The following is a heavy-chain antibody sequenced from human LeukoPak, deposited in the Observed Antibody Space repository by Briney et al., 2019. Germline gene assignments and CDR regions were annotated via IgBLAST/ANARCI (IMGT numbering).Heavy chain of an antibody. D-gene: IGHD2-21*01. Sequence: SETLSLTCTVSGGSISSYYWSWIRQPPGKGLEWIGYIYYSGSTNYNPSLKSRVTISVDTSKNQFSLKLSSVTAADTDVYYCAREPIFSCGGDCYLLDAFDIWGQGTMVTVSS. CDR3: AREPIFSCGGDCYLLDAFDI. J-gene: IGHJ3*02. V-gene: IGHV4-59*01. CDR1: GGSISSYY. CDR2: IYYSGST.